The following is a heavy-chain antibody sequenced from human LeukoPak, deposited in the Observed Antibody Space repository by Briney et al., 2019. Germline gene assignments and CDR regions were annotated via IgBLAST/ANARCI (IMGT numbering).Heavy chain of an antibody. D-gene: IGHD4-23*01. J-gene: IGHJ4*02. CDR1: GYTFTGYY. Sequence: ASVKVSCKASGYTFTGYYIHWVRQAPGQGLEWMGWINPNSGGTNYAQKFQGRVTMTRDTSISTAYMELSRLRSDDTAVYYCARDSVLSFYGGASFDYWGQGTLVTVSS. CDR3: ARDSVLSFYGGASFDY. CDR2: INPNSGGT. V-gene: IGHV1-2*02.